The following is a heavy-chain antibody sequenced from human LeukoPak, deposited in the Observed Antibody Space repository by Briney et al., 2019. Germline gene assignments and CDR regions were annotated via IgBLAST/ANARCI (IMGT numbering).Heavy chain of an antibody. CDR1: GGTTDDYG. Sequence: GGSLRLSCAVSGGTTDDYGMSWVRQAPGKGLEWVSGINWDGTNTYHAESVKGRFTISRDSAEKSLYLQINSLRDDDTAVYYCVKDLSSNWYSLDCWGQGTLVTVSS. CDR2: INWDGTNT. D-gene: IGHD6-13*01. CDR3: VKDLSSNWYSLDC. V-gene: IGHV3-20*04. J-gene: IGHJ4*02.